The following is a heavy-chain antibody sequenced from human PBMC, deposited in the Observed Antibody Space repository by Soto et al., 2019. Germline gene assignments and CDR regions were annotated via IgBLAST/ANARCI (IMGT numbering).Heavy chain of an antibody. Sequence: ESGGGVVQPGRSLRLSCAASGFTFSSYAMHWVRQAPGKGLEWVAVISYDGSNKYYADSVKGRFTISRDNSKNTLYLQMNSLRAEDTAVYYCAREEVVVAATPPNYYYGMDVWGQGTTVTVSS. J-gene: IGHJ6*02. V-gene: IGHV3-30-3*01. D-gene: IGHD2-15*01. CDR1: GFTFSSYA. CDR2: ISYDGSNK. CDR3: AREEVVVAATPPNYYYGMDV.